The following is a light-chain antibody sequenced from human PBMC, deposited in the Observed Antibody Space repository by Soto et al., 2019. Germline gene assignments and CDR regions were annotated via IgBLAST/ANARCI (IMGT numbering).Light chain of an antibody. CDR2: GST. CDR1: SSNIGAGYD. Sequence: QSVLTQPPSVSGAPGQRVTISCTGSSSNIGAGYDVHWYQQLPGAAPKLLIYGSTNRPSGVPDRFSASKSGTSASLAITGLQAEDEADYYCQSYDSSLSGTWVFGGGTKLTVL. V-gene: IGLV1-40*01. J-gene: IGLJ3*02. CDR3: QSYDSSLSGTWV.